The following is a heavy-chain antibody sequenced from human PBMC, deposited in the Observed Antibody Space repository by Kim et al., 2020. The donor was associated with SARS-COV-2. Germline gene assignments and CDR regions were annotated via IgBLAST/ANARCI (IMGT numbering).Heavy chain of an antibody. CDR2: ISYDGSNK. D-gene: IGHD2-2*01. CDR1: GFTFSSYG. J-gene: IGHJ6*02. V-gene: IGHV3-33*05. CDR3: AREGYCSSTSCPSTLPTAPYYYYGMDV. Sequence: GGSLRLSCAASGFTFSSYGMHWVRQAPGKGLEWVAVISYDGSNKYYADSVKGRFTISRDNSKNTLYLQMNSLRAEDTAVYYCAREGYCSSTSCPSTLPTAPYYYYGMDVWGQGTTVTVSS.